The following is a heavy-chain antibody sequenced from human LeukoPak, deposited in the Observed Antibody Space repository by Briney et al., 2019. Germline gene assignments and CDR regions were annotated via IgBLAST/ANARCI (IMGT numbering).Heavy chain of an antibody. D-gene: IGHD2-21*02. CDR3: ARADRDIVVVTATYYFDY. Sequence: SETLSLTCAVYGGSFSGYYWSWIRQPPGKGLEWIGEINHSGSTYYNPSLKSRVTISVDTSKNQFSLKLSSVTAADTAVYYCARADRDIVVVTATYYFDYWGQGTLVTVSS. J-gene: IGHJ4*02. CDR2: INHSGST. CDR1: GGSFSGYY. V-gene: IGHV4-34*01.